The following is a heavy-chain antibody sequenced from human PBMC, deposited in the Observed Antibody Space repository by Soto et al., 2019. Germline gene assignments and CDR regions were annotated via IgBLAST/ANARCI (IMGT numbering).Heavy chain of an antibody. D-gene: IGHD4-17*01. V-gene: IGHV1-3*01. CDR1: GYTLTSYY. CDR3: ARVETSRGDFYYYYYGMDV. J-gene: IGHJ6*02. Sequence: ASVKVSCKASGYTLTSYYLHWVRQAPGQRLEWMGWINAGNGNTKYSQKFQGRVTITRDTSASTAYMELSSLRSEDTAVYYCARVETSRGDFYYYYYGMDVWGQGTTVTVSS. CDR2: INAGNGNT.